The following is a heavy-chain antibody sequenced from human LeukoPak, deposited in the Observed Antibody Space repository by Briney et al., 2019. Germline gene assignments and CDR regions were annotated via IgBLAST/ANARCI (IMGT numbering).Heavy chain of an antibody. CDR2: ISVEGNRSGI. D-gene: IGHD3-16*01. CDR1: GFTFSSYA. CDR3: AREGGSSGFAGYFDD. J-gene: IGHJ4*02. Sequence: GGSLRLSCVASGFTFSSYAMHWVRQAPGKGLEWVAVISVEGNRSGIHYADAVKGRFTISRDNSKNIVYLQLGSLTVEDTAVYYCAREGGSSGFAGYFDDWGQGTLVSVSS. V-gene: IGHV3-30*04.